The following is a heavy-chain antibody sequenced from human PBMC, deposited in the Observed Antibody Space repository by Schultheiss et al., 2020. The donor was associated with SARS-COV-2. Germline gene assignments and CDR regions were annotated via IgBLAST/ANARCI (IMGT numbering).Heavy chain of an antibody. Sequence: SETLSLTCTVSGGSISSYYWSWIRQHPGKGLEWIGYIYYSGSTNYNPSLKSRVTISVDTSKNQFSLKLSSVTAADTAVYYCARDGYSGSYYGLDYWGQGTLVTVSS. V-gene: IGHV4-59*01. J-gene: IGHJ4*02. D-gene: IGHD1-26*01. CDR3: ARDGYSGSYYGLDY. CDR1: GGSISSYY. CDR2: IYYSGST.